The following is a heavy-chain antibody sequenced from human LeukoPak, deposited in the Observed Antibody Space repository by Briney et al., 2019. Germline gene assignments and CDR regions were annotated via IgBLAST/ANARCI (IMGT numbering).Heavy chain of an antibody. Sequence: SETLSLTCAVYGGSFSGYYWSWIRQPPGKGLEWIGEINHSGSTNYNPSLKSRVTISVVTSKNQFSLKLSSVTAADTAVYYCAREEGYCSTTSCYGHWFDPWGQGTLVTVSP. CDR2: INHSGST. CDR3: AREEGYCSTTSCYGHWFDP. V-gene: IGHV4-34*01. D-gene: IGHD2-2*01. J-gene: IGHJ5*02. CDR1: GGSFSGYY.